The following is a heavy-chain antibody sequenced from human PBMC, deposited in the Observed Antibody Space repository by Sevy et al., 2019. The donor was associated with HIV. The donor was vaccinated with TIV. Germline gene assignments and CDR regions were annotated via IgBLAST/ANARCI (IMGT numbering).Heavy chain of an antibody. CDR1: GGSISSGGYY. CDR3: TNGGMDYYYYGMDV. V-gene: IGHV4-31*03. J-gene: IGHJ6*02. D-gene: IGHD3-16*01. Sequence: SETLSLTCTVSGGSISSGGYYWSWIRQHPGKGLEWIGYIYYSGSTYYNPSLKSRVTISVDTSKNQFSLKLSSVTAADTAVYYCTNGGMDYYYYGMDVWDQGTTVTVSS. CDR2: IYYSGST.